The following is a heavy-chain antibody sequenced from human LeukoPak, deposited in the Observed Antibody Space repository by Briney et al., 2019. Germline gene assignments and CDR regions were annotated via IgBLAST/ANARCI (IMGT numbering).Heavy chain of an antibody. Sequence: PSETLSLTCTGSGGSISSYYWSWIRQPPGKGLEWIGYIYYSGSTNYNPSLKSRVTISVDTSKNQFSLKLSSVTAADTAVYYCARDGYDYVWGSYRKGGMDVWGQGTTVTVSS. D-gene: IGHD3-16*02. CDR1: GGSISSYY. CDR3: ARDGYDYVWGSYRKGGMDV. J-gene: IGHJ6*02. CDR2: IYYSGST. V-gene: IGHV4-59*01.